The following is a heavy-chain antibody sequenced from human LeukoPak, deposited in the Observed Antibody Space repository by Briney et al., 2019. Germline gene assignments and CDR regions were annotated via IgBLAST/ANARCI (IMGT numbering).Heavy chain of an antibody. D-gene: IGHD3-16*01. CDR3: ARSSGPNMITGHDY. CDR2: MNPNSGNT. J-gene: IGHJ4*02. V-gene: IGHV1-8*01. CDR1: GYTFTSYD. Sequence: ASVKVSCKASGYTFTSYDINWVRQATGQGLEWMGWMNPNSGNTGYAQKFQGRVTMTRNTSISTAYMELSSLRSADTAVYYCARSSGPNMITGHDYWGQGTLVTVSS.